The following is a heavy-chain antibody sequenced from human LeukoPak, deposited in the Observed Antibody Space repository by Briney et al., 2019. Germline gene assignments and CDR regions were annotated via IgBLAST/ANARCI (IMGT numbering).Heavy chain of an antibody. CDR2: IDSDGSNT. CDR1: GFTFSNYW. J-gene: IGHJ4*02. Sequence: GGSLRLSCAASGFTFSNYWMHWFRQAPGKGLEWVSRIDSDGSNTRHADSVKGRFTISRDNAKNTLYLQMNSLRAEDTAVYYCVRDDNGGAEDYWGQGTLVTVSS. CDR3: VRDDNGGAEDY. V-gene: IGHV3-74*01. D-gene: IGHD4/OR15-4a*01.